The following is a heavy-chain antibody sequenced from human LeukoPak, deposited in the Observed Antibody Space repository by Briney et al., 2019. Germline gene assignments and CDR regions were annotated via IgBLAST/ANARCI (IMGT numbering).Heavy chain of an antibody. CDR1: GGSFSGYY. J-gene: IGHJ6*03. CDR2: INHSGST. CDR3: AREVSSSWIRDYYYMDV. Sequence: SETLSLTCAVYGGSFSGYYWSWIRQPPGKGLEWIGEINHSGSTNYNPSLKSRVTISVDTSKNQFSLKLSSVTAADTAVYYCAREVSSSWIRDYYYMDVWGKGTTVTVSS. D-gene: IGHD6-13*01. V-gene: IGHV4-34*01.